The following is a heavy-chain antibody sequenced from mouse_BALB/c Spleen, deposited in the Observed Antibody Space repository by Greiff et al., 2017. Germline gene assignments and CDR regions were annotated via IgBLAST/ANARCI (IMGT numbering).Heavy chain of an antibody. J-gene: IGHJ4*01. CDR1: GFTFSSYG. V-gene: IGHV5-6*02. CDR3: ASLMIYYAMDY. CDR2: ISCGGSYT. Sequence: DVKLVESGGDLVKPGGSLKLSCAASGFTFSSYGMSWVRQTPDKRLEWVATISCGGSYTYYPDSVKGRFTISRDNAKNTLYLQMSSLKSEDTAMYYCASLMIYYAMDYWGQGTSVTVSS. D-gene: IGHD2-3*01.